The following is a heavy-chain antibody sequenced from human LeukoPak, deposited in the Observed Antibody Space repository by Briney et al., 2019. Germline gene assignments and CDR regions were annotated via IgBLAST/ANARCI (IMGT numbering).Heavy chain of an antibody. Sequence: RGESLKISCKGSGYSFTTYWIGWVRQMPGKGLEWMGIIYPGDSDTRYSPSFQGQVTISADKSISTAYLQWSSLKASDTAMYYCASHIARDSKGSPYYYYYMDVWGKGTTVTVSS. CDR3: ASHIARDSKGSPYYYYYMDV. J-gene: IGHJ6*03. CDR2: IYPGDSDT. V-gene: IGHV5-51*01. CDR1: GYSFTTYW. D-gene: IGHD3-22*01.